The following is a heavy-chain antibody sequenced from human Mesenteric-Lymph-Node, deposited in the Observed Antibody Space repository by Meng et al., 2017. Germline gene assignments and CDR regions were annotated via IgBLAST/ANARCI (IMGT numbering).Heavy chain of an antibody. CDR3: AKSEVVAGRGYFDL. Sequence: GESLKISCAASGFTFSSYAMSWVRQAPGKGLERVSTISGSGGSTYYAGSVKGRFTISRDNSRNTLFLQMNGLRVEDTAEYYCAKSEVVAGRGYFDLWGQGTLVTVSS. CDR1: GFTFSSYA. D-gene: IGHD6-19*01. V-gene: IGHV3-23*01. J-gene: IGHJ4*02. CDR2: ISGSGGST.